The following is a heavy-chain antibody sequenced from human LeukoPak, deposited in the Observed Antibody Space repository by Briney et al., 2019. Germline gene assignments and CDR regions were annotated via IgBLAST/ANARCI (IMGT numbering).Heavy chain of an antibody. CDR3: ARAPDSSGWTNRWFDP. J-gene: IGHJ5*02. CDR1: GGTFSSYA. CDR2: IIPILGIA. Sequence: ASVKVSCKASGGTFSSYAISWVRQAPGQGLEWMGRIIPILGIANYAQKFQGRVTITADKSTSTAYMELSSLRSEDTAVYYCARAPDSSGWTNRWFDPWGQGTLVTVSS. D-gene: IGHD6-19*01. V-gene: IGHV1-69*04.